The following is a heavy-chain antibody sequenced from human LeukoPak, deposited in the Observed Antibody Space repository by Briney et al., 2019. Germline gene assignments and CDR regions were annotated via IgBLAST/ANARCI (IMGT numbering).Heavy chain of an antibody. CDR1: GGSINSYY. CDR2: IYYSGST. D-gene: IGHD3-3*01. Sequence: SETLSLTCSVSGGSINSYYWSWIRQPPGKGLEWIGYIYYSGSTNYNPSLESRVTISVDTSKNQFSLKLNSVTAADTAVYYCARGRPTYDFWSSYYADYWGQGTLVTVSS. V-gene: IGHV4-59*12. CDR3: ARGRPTYDFWSSYYADY. J-gene: IGHJ4*02.